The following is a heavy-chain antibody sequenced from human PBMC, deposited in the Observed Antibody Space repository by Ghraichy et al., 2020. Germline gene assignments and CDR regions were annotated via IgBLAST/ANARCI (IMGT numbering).Heavy chain of an antibody. CDR1: GFTFSSYA. Sequence: LTCAASGFTFSSYAMHWVRQAPGKGLEWVAVISYDGSNKYYADSVKGRFTISRDNSKNTLYLQMNSLRAEDTAVYYCARDQEAAGTLDYWGQGTLVTVSS. CDR3: ARDQEAAGTLDY. D-gene: IGHD6-13*01. J-gene: IGHJ4*02. V-gene: IGHV3-30-3*01. CDR2: ISYDGSNK.